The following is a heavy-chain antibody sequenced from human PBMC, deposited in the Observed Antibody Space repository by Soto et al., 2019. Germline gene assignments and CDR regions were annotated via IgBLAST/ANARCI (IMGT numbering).Heavy chain of an antibody. CDR3: ARGLGELRYYYYGMDV. Sequence: GGSLRLSCAASGFTVSSNYMSWVRQAPGKGLEWVSVIYSGGSTYYADSMKGRFTISRDNSKNTLYLQMNSLRAEDTAVYYCARGLGELRYYYYGMDVWGQGTTVTVSS. CDR2: IYSGGST. D-gene: IGHD3-16*01. V-gene: IGHV3-53*01. CDR1: GFTVSSNY. J-gene: IGHJ6*02.